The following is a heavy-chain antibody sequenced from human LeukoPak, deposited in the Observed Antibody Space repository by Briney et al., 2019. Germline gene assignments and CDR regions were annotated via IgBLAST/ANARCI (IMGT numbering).Heavy chain of an antibody. CDR2: IDTSGNT. D-gene: IGHD6-13*01. J-gene: IGHJ2*01. V-gene: IGHV4-59*10. CDR3: ARVSSSWYQDWYFDL. Sequence: PSETLSLTCAVYGGSFSGYYRSWIRQPPGGGLESIGRIDTSGNTNYKPTLKSRVTMSVDTSKNQFSLKLSSVTAADTAVYYCARVSSSWYQDWYFDLWGRGTLVTVSS. CDR1: GGSFSGYY.